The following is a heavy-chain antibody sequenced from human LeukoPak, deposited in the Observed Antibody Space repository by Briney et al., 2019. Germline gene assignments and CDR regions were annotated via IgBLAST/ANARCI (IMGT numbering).Heavy chain of an antibody. D-gene: IGHD4-17*01. CDR1: GFTFSSYA. CDR3: AKLSTMTTYGYFDY. V-gene: IGHV3-23*01. CDR2: ISGSGGST. Sequence: GGSLRLSCAASGFTFSSYAMSWVRQAPGKGLEWVSDISGSGGSTYYADSVKGRFTISRDNSKNTLYLQMNSLRAEDTAVYYCAKLSTMTTYGYFDYWGQGTLVTVSS. J-gene: IGHJ4*02.